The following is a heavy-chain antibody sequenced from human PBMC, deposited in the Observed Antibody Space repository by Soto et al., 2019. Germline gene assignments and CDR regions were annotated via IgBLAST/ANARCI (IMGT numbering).Heavy chain of an antibody. Sequence: QVQLVQSGAEVKKPGASVKVSCKASGYTFTSYGISWVRQAPGQGLEWMGWISAYNGNTNYAQKLQGRVTMTTDTSTSKAYMGLRSLRSDDTAVYYCARGGTWTTFLQYYYGMDVWGQGTTVTVSS. CDR1: GYTFTSYG. V-gene: IGHV1-18*01. CDR2: ISAYNGNT. CDR3: ARGGTWTTFLQYYYGMDV. D-gene: IGHD3-3*02. J-gene: IGHJ6*02.